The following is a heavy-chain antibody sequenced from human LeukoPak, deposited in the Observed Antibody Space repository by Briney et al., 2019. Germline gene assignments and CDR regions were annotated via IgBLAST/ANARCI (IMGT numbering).Heavy chain of an antibody. V-gene: IGHV4-59*12. CDR3: ARAPATPSFIYDFWSGYPDNWFDP. J-gene: IGHJ5*02. CDR2: IYYSGST. Sequence: SETLSLTCTVSGGSISSYYWSWIRQPPGKGLEWIGYIYYSGSTNYNPSLKSRVTISVDTSKNQFSLKLSSVTAADTAVYYCARAPATPSFIYDFWSGYPDNWFDPWGQGTLVTVSS. D-gene: IGHD3-3*01. CDR1: GGSISSYY.